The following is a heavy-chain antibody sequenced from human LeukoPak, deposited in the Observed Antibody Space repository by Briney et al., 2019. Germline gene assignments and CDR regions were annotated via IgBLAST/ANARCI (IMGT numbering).Heavy chain of an antibody. CDR2: INPSGGST. D-gene: IGHD1-26*01. V-gene: IGHV1-46*01. Sequence: ASVKVSCKASGYTFTSYYMHWVRQAPGQGLEWMGIINPSGGSTSYAQKFQGRVTMTRDTSTSTVYMELSSLRSEDTAVYYCARDRDSGTYYYYYGLDVWGQGTPVTVSS. CDR3: ARDRDSGTYYYYYGLDV. J-gene: IGHJ6*02. CDR1: GYTFTSYY.